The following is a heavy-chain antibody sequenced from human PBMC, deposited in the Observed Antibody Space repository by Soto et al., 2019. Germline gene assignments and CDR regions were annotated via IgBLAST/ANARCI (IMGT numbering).Heavy chain of an antibody. CDR3: ARGRIAVDPYIY. Sequence: ASVKVSCKASGYTFTSYAMHWVRQAPGQRLEWMGWINAGNGNTKYSQKFQGRVTITRDTSASTAYMELSSLRSEDTAVYYCARGRIAVDPYIYWGQGTLVTVSS. CDR1: GYTFTSYA. V-gene: IGHV1-3*01. D-gene: IGHD6-19*01. J-gene: IGHJ4*02. CDR2: INAGNGNT.